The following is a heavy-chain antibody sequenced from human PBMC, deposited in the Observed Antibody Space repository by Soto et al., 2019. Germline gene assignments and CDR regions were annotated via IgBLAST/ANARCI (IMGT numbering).Heavy chain of an antibody. CDR3: AKDIGLLWFGELGGRGQEKYYYMDV. Sequence: GGSLRLSCAASGFTFDDYAMHWVRQATGKGLEWVSGISWNSGSIGYADSVKGRFTTSRDNAKNSLDLEMNSRRAEDTALYYCAKDIGLLWFGELGGRGQEKYYYMDVWGKGTTVTVSS. CDR2: ISWNSGSI. V-gene: IGHV3-9*01. CDR1: GFTFDDYA. D-gene: IGHD3-10*01. J-gene: IGHJ6*03.